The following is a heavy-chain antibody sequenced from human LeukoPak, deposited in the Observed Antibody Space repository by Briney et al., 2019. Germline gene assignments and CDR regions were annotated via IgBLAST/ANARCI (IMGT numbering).Heavy chain of an antibody. D-gene: IGHD4-17*01. V-gene: IGHV3-49*03. CDR2: IRSKAYGGTT. CDR1: GFTFGDYA. Sequence: GGSLRLSCTASGFTFGDYAMSWFRQAPGKGLEWVGFIRSKAYGGTTEYAASVKGRFTISRDDSKSIAYLQMNSLKTEDTAVYYCTRAGYGDYEVVYSFDYWGQGTLVTVSS. CDR3: TRAGYGDYEVVYSFDY. J-gene: IGHJ4*02.